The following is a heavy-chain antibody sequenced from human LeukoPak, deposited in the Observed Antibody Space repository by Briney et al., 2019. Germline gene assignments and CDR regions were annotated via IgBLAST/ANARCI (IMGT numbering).Heavy chain of an antibody. J-gene: IGHJ4*02. Sequence: TLSLTCAVSGGSISSGGYSWSWIRQPPGKGLEWIGYIYHSESTYYNPSLKSRVTISVDRSKNQFSLKLSSVTAADTAVYYCARVSDTAMVYYFDYWGQGTLVTVSS. CDR2: IYHSEST. CDR1: GGSISSGGYS. V-gene: IGHV4-30-2*01. D-gene: IGHD5-18*01. CDR3: ARVSDTAMVYYFDY.